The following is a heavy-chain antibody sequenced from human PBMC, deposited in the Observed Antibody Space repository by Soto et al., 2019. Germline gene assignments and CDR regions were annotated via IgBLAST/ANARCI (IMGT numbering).Heavy chain of an antibody. CDR3: ARDFSRGYSGYDYDY. D-gene: IGHD5-12*01. Sequence: EVQLVESGGDLVQPGGSLRLACEASGFIFDRYAMNWVRQAPGKGLEWVSVVSGSTDTTFYADSVKGRFTTSRDNSKNPLYLQMDSLTADDAGVYYCARDFSRGYSGYDYDYWGQGTVVTVSS. CDR2: VSGSTDTT. J-gene: IGHJ4*02. CDR1: GFIFDRYA. V-gene: IGHV3-23*04.